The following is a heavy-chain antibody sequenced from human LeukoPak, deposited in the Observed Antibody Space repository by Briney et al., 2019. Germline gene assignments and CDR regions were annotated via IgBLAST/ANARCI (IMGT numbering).Heavy chain of an antibody. CDR1: GFTFSSYA. CDR3: AKDDARSGYGGSPRGYFDY. Sequence: GGSLRLSCAASGFTFSSYAMSWVRQAPGKGLEWVSAISGSGGSTYYADSVKGRFTISRDNSKNTLYLQMNSLRAEDTALYYCAKDDARSGYGGSPRGYFDYWGQGTLVTVSS. J-gene: IGHJ4*02. V-gene: IGHV3-23*01. D-gene: IGHD1-26*01. CDR2: ISGSGGST.